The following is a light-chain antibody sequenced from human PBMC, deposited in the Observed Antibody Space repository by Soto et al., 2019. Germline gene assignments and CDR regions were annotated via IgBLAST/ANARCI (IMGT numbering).Light chain of an antibody. Sequence: EIVLTQSPATLSVSPGGRATLSCRASQTVGNTLAWYQQQPGQTPRLLIYGASTTATGIPDRFSGSGSGTEFTLTIDRLQSEDCAVYYCLHYKEWPRWTFGQGTKVEVK. CDR1: QTVGNT. CDR2: GAS. V-gene: IGKV3-15*01. CDR3: LHYKEWPRWT. J-gene: IGKJ1*01.